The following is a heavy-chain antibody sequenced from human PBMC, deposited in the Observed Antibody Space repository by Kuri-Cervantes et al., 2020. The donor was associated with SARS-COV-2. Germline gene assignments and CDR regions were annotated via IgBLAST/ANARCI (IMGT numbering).Heavy chain of an antibody. CDR2: SNTNSGGT. CDR1: GYTLTGYY. CDR3: SGSSVGDRGWFDP. Sequence: ASVKVSCKASGYTLTGYYMHWVRQAPGQGLEWMGWSNTNSGGTNYAKKYQGRVTMIRDTSISTAYMEQSRLRPDDTAVYYCSGSSVGDRGWFDPWGQGTLVTVSS. D-gene: IGHD3-10*01. V-gene: IGHV1-2*02. J-gene: IGHJ5*02.